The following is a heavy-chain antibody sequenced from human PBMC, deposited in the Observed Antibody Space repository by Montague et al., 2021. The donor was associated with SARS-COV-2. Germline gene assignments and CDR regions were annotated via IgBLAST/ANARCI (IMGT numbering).Heavy chain of an antibody. Sequence: SESLSLTCAVYGGSFSGYYWSWIRQPPGKGLEWIGEINHSGSTNYNPSLKSRVTISVDTSKNQFSLKLSSVTAADTAVYYCARGRPVTTFYYYYGMDVWGQGTTVTVSS. D-gene: IGHD4-17*01. CDR1: GGSFSGYY. CDR3: ARGRPVTTFYYYYGMDV. CDR2: INHSGST. J-gene: IGHJ6*02. V-gene: IGHV4-34*01.